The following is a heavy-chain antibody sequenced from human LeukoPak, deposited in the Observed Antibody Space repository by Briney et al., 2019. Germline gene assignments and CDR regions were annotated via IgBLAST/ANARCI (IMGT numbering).Heavy chain of an antibody. V-gene: IGHV4-30-4*07. Sequence: SETLSLTCLVSGASSSSADHYWTWIRQPPGKGLEWVGYIYFSGSTYYNPSLKGRATISLDTSKSRFSLKMTSVTAADTAVYYCARVSGRFTWYFDLWGRGTLVTVSS. CDR2: IYFSGST. J-gene: IGHJ2*01. CDR3: ARVSGRFTWYFDL. CDR1: GASSSSADHY.